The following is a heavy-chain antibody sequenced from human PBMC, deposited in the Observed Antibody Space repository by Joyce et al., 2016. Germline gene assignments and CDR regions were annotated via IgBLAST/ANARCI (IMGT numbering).Heavy chain of an antibody. CDR3: SNYDLWSGYSPSRDV. J-gene: IGHJ6*02. Sequence: EVQLVESGGGLVQPGGSLKLSCAVSGFTLSGSCVHWVRQASGKGLEWVGRIRSKANGDATAYAASVKGRFSISRDDSKNTAYLQMNSLKTEDTAVYYCSNYDLWSGYSPSRDVWGQGSTVTLSS. V-gene: IGHV3-73*02. CDR2: IRSKANGDAT. D-gene: IGHD3-3*01. CDR1: GFTLSGSC.